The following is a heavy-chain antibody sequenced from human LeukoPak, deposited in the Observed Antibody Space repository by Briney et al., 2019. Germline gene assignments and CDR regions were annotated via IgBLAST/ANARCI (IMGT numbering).Heavy chain of an antibody. CDR3: ARRASVAATLDY. D-gene: IGHD2-15*01. V-gene: IGHV4-34*01. CDR1: GGSFSGYY. J-gene: IGHJ4*02. CDR2: TNHSGST. Sequence: PSETLSLTCAVYGGSFSGYYWSWIRQPPGKGLEWIGDTNHSGSTNYNPSLKSRVTMSVDTSKNQFSLKLSSVTAADTAVYYCARRASVAATLDYWGRGTLVTVSS.